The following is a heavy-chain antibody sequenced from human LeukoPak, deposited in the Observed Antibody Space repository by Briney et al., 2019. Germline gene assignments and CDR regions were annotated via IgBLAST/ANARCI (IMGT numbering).Heavy chain of an antibody. CDR1: GGSISSYY. V-gene: IGHV4-59*12. D-gene: IGHD6-13*01. J-gene: IGHJ6*02. Sequence: SETLSLTCTVSGGSISSYYWSWIRQPPGKGLEWIGYIYYSGSTNYNPSLKSRVTISVDTSKNQFSLKLSSVTAADTAVYYCARDQRWYYYYGMDVWGQGTTVTVSS. CDR2: IYYSGST. CDR3: ARDQRWYYYYGMDV.